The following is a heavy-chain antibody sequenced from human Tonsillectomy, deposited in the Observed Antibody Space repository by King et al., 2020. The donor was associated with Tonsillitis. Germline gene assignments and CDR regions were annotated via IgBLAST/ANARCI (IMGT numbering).Heavy chain of an antibody. V-gene: IGHV2-26*01. CDR3: ARISAAGWVYYGMDV. CDR2: IFSNDEK. D-gene: IGHD6-13*01. J-gene: IGHJ6*02. Sequence: VTLKESGPVLVKPTETLTLTCTVSGFSLSSARMGVSWIRQPPGKALEWLAFIFSNDEKSYSRSLKSRLTISKETSKSQVVLTMTNVDPVDTATYYSARISAAGWVYYGMDVWGQGTTVTVSS. CDR1: GFSLSSARMG.